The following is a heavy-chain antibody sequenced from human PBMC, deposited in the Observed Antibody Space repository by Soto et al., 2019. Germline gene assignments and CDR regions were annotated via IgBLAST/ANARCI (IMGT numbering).Heavy chain of an antibody. CDR2: ISGSGGST. D-gene: IGHD3-22*01. J-gene: IGHJ3*02. Sequence: GGSLSLSCAASGFTFSSYAMSWVRQAPGKGLEWVSAISGSGGSTYYADSVKGRFTISRDNSKNTLYLQMNSLRAEDTAVYYCAKGYYDSTAFDIWGQGTMVTVSS. CDR1: GFTFSSYA. CDR3: AKGYYDSTAFDI. V-gene: IGHV3-23*01.